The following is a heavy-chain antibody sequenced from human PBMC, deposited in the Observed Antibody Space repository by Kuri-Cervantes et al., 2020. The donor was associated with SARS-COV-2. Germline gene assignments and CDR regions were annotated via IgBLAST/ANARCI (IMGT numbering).Heavy chain of an antibody. CDR1: GGTFRRYG. CDR2: IIPVFGVA. CDR3: ARDGGITL. Sequence: SVKVSCKASGGTFRRYGVSWVRQAPGQGLEWMGGIIPVFGVASYAQNFQGRVTITTDKSSSTAYMELSSLRSGDTAVYYCARDGGITLWGQGTLVTVSS. D-gene: IGHD1-20*01. V-gene: IGHV1-69*10. J-gene: IGHJ4*02.